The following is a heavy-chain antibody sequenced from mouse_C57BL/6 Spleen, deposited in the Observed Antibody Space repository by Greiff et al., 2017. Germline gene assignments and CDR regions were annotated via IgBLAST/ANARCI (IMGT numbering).Heavy chain of an antibody. CDR3: ARVGTNAMDY. CDR2: ISYAGSN. CDR1: GYSITSGYY. Sequence: VQLKESGPGLVKPSQSLSLTCSVTGYSITSGYYWNWIRQFPGNNLEWLGYISYAGSNNYNPSLKNRISITSDTSKNQLFLKLNSGTTEDTATYYCARVGTNAMDYWGQGTSVTVSA. V-gene: IGHV3-6*01. J-gene: IGHJ4*01. D-gene: IGHD4-1*01.